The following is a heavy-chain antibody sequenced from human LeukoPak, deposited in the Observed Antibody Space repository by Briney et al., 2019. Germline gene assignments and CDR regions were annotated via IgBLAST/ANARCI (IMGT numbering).Heavy chain of an antibody. CDR2: ISGSGGST. CDR3: AKDGVRYGSGLDAFDI. V-gene: IGHV3-23*01. D-gene: IGHD3-10*01. Sequence: GGSLRLSCAASGFTFSSYAMSWVCQAPGKRLEWVSAISGSGGSTYYADSVKGRFTISRDNSKNTLYLQMNSLRAEDTAVYYCAKDGVRYGSGLDAFDIWGQGTMVTVSS. CDR1: GFTFSSYA. J-gene: IGHJ3*02.